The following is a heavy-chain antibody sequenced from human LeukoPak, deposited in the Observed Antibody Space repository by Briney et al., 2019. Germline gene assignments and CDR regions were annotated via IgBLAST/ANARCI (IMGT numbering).Heavy chain of an antibody. CDR3: ARHGHGGNAFYDS. D-gene: IGHD4-23*01. J-gene: IGHJ4*02. CDR1: GGSMSSHY. V-gene: IGHV4-59*08. Sequence: SETLSLTCTVSGGSMSSHYWSWIRQPPAKGLEWIAYIYYSGSTNYNPSLKSRVTISVDTSKKQFSLKLSSVTAADTAVYYCARHGHGGNAFYDSWGQGTLVTVSS. CDR2: IYYSGST.